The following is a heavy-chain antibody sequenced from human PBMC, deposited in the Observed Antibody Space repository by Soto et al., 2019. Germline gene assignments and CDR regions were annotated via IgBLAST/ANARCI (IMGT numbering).Heavy chain of an antibody. Sequence: QVQLQQWGAGLLKPSETLSLTCAVYGGSFSGYYWSWIRQPPGKGLEWIGEINHSGSTNYNPSLNSRVTISVDTSRNQFSLKLSSVTAADTAVYYCARRTRSKELQPYYFDYWGQGTLVTVSS. D-gene: IGHD1-7*01. V-gene: IGHV4-34*01. J-gene: IGHJ4*02. CDR1: GGSFSGYY. CDR2: INHSGST. CDR3: ARRTRSKELQPYYFDY.